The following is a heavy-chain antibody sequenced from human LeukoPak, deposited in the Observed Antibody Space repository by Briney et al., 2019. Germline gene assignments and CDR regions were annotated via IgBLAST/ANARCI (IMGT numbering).Heavy chain of an antibody. CDR2: IYPGDSDT. J-gene: IGHJ4*02. Sequence: GESLKISCKGSGSNFTSYWIAWVRQMPGKGLEWMGIIYPGDSDTRYSPSFQGQVTISADKSISAAYLQWSSLKASDTAMYYCARHEATTVVTHFDYWGQGTLVTVSS. D-gene: IGHD4-23*01. CDR3: ARHEATTVVTHFDY. V-gene: IGHV5-51*01. CDR1: GSNFTSYW.